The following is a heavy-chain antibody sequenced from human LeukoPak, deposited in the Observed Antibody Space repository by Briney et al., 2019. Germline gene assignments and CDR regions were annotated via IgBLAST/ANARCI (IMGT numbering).Heavy chain of an antibody. CDR3: ARSLVGAAPGYFDY. CDR2: IIPILGIA. Sequence: GSSVTVSCKASGGTFSSYTISWVRQAPGQGLEWMGRIIPILGIANYAQKFQGRVTITADKSTSTAYMELSSLRSEDTAVYHCARSLVGAAPGYFDYWGQGTLVTVSS. D-gene: IGHD1-26*01. V-gene: IGHV1-69*02. J-gene: IGHJ4*02. CDR1: GGTFSSYT.